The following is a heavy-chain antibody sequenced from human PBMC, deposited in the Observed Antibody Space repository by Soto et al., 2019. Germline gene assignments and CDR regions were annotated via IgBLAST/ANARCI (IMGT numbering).Heavy chain of an antibody. CDR2: IIPIFGTA. V-gene: IGHV1-69*13. CDR1: GGTFSSYA. J-gene: IGHJ6*02. Sequence: SVKVSCKASGGTFSSYAISWVRQAPGQGLEWMGGIIPIFGTANYAQKFQGRATITADESTSTAYMELSSLRSEDTAVYYCSTVTTNYYYGMDVWGQGTTVTVSS. CDR3: STVTTNYYYGMDV. D-gene: IGHD4-17*01.